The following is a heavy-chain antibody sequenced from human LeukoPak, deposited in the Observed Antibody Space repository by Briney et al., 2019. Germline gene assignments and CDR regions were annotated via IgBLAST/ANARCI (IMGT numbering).Heavy chain of an antibody. CDR2: LKQDGSDK. Sequence: PRGSLRLSCAASGFTFSGYWMSWVRQAPGKGLEWVANLKQDGSDKYYVDSVKGRFTISRDNAKNSLYLQMNSLRAEDTAVYYCARDRTAMATKPRFEDYWGQGTLVTVSS. V-gene: IGHV3-7*04. CDR1: GFTFSGYW. CDR3: ARDRTAMATKPRFEDY. J-gene: IGHJ4*02. D-gene: IGHD5-24*01.